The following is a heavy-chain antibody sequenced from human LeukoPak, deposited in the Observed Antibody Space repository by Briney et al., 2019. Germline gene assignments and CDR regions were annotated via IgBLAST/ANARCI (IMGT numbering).Heavy chain of an antibody. CDR2: ISGSGGST. V-gene: IGHV3-23*01. Sequence: GGSLRLSCAAYGFSFNSFAMRWVRQAPGKGLEWVSAISGSGGSTYYADSVKGRFTISRDNSKNTLYLQMNGLRAEDTAVYYCAKRTTLAVAGPADYWGQGTLVTVSS. D-gene: IGHD6-19*01. J-gene: IGHJ4*02. CDR1: GFSFNSFA. CDR3: AKRTTLAVAGPADY.